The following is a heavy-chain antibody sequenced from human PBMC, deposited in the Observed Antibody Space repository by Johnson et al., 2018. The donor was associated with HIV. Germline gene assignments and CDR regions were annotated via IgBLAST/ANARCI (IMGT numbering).Heavy chain of an antibody. CDR3: AKDYPTSNWAVPDAFDI. J-gene: IGHJ3*02. D-gene: IGHD7-27*01. CDR1: GFTFDDYG. Sequence: QVQLVESGGGVVRPGGSLRLSCAASGFTFDDYGMSWVRQAPGKGLEWVAFIQYDATNRYYVDSVKGRFTISRDNSKNTVYLQMNSLRTEDSALYYCAKDYPTSNWAVPDAFDIWGQGTLVTVSS. V-gene: IGHV3-30*02. CDR2: IQYDATNR.